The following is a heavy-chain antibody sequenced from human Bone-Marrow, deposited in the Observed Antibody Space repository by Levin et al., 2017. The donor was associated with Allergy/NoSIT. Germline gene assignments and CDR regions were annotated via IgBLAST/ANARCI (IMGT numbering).Heavy chain of an antibody. Sequence: GESLKISCAASGFPVSRHYIRLVLPAPWKGPEWVSVIYSGGSTYYADSVKGRFTISRDNSKNTLYLQMNSLRAEDTAVYYCARGWFGELLSHWGQGTLVTVSS. J-gene: IGHJ4*02. D-gene: IGHD3-10*01. CDR1: GFPVSRHY. V-gene: IGHV3-53*01. CDR3: ARGWFGELLSH. CDR2: IYSGGST.